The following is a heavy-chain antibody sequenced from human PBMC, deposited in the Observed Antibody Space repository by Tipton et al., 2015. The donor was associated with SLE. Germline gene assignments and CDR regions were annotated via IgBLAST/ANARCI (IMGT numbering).Heavy chain of an antibody. D-gene: IGHD1-1*01. Sequence: TLSLTCTVSGDSLRSGSDDWAWIRQPPGKGLEWIGSIYSSGFSHFNPSLKSRVTISVDTSKNQFPLKLSSVTAADTAVYYCGRDWRGDNWNDEHALDIWVQGTMVTVSS. CDR2: IYSSGFS. V-gene: IGHV4-39*06. CDR1: GDSLRSGSDD. J-gene: IGHJ3*02. CDR3: GRDWRGDNWNDEHALDI.